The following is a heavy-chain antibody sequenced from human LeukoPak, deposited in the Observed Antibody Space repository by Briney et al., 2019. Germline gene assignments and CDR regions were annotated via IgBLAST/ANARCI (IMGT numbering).Heavy chain of an antibody. J-gene: IGHJ4*02. V-gene: IGHV3-30*18. Sequence: PGRSLRLSCAASGFTFSSYGMHWVRQAPGKGLEWVAVISYDGSNKYYADSVKGRFTISRDNSKNTLYLQTNSLRAEDTAVYYCANGVGALDYWGQGTLVTVSP. CDR1: GFTFSSYG. CDR3: ANGVGALDY. D-gene: IGHD1-26*01. CDR2: ISYDGSNK.